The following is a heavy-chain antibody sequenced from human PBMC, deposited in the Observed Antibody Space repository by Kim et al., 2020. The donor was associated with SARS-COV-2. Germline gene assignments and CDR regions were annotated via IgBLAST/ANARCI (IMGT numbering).Heavy chain of an antibody. Sequence: GGSLRLSCVASGFTFSNYGMHWVRQAPGKGLEWVGIVSYEGRNTYYAASVKGRFTISRDNSKNTLYLQMNSLTTEDTALYYCVKEAAFTTVVVDYYFDYWGQDTLVTVS. CDR3: VKEAAFTTVVVDYYFDY. J-gene: IGHJ4*02. D-gene: IGHD2-15*01. CDR2: VSYEGRNT. CDR1: GFTFSNYG. V-gene: IGHV3-30*18.